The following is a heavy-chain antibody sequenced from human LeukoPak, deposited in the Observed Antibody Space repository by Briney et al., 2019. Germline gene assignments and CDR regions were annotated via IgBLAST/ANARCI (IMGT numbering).Heavy chain of an antibody. V-gene: IGHV3-53*01. CDR1: GFTVSSNY. J-gene: IGHJ4*02. D-gene: IGHD3-10*01. CDR2: IYSGGST. Sequence: PGGSLRLSCAASGFTVSSNYMSWVRQAPGKGLEWVSVIYSGGSTYYADSVKGRFTISRDNAKNSLYLQMNSLRAEDTAVYYCARDPFNYYGSGSQKDYWGQGTLVTVSS. CDR3: ARDPFNYYGSGSQKDY.